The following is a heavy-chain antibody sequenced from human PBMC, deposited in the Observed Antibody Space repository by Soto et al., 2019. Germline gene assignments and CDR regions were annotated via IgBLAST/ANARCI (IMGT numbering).Heavy chain of an antibody. D-gene: IGHD6-13*01. CDR1: GFTFSSYS. J-gene: IGHJ4*02. CDR3: ARDLPHSSSPSDY. V-gene: IGHV3-21*01. Sequence: GGSLRLSCAASGFTFSSYSMNWVRQAPGKGLEWVSSISSSSYIYYADSVKGRFTISRDNAKNSLYLQMNSLRAEDTAVYYCARDLPHSSSPSDYWGQGPLVTVSS. CDR2: ISSSSYI.